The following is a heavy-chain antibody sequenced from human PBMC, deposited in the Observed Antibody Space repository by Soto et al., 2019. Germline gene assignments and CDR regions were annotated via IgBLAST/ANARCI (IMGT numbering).Heavy chain of an antibody. Sequence: QVQLVQSGAEVKKPGASVKVSCKASGYTFTSYDINWVRQATGQGLEWRGWMNPNSGNTGYAQKFQGRVTMTRNTSISTAYMELSSLRSEDTAVYYCARFITMVRGVTFYGMDVWGQGTTVTVSS. V-gene: IGHV1-8*01. CDR1: GYTFTSYD. CDR3: ARFITMVRGVTFYGMDV. D-gene: IGHD3-10*01. J-gene: IGHJ6*02. CDR2: MNPNSGNT.